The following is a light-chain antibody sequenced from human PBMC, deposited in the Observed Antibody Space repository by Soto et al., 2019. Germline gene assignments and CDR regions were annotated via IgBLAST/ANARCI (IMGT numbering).Light chain of an antibody. J-gene: IGKJ1*01. Sequence: EIGLTQSPGTLSLSPGERATLSCRASQSVSSSYLAWYQQKPGQAPRLLIYGASSRATGIPDRVSGSGYGTDFTLTISRVEPEDFAVYCCQQYGSSPTWTFCQGTKVEIK. CDR2: GAS. CDR1: QSVSSSY. V-gene: IGKV3-20*01. CDR3: QQYGSSPTWT.